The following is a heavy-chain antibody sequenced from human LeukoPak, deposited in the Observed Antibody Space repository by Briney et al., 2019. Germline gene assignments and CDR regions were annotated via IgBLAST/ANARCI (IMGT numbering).Heavy chain of an antibody. CDR3: AKGGGADFDY. Sequence: GGSLRLSCAASGFTFTSYAMSWVRQAPGKGLEWVSSINTRGDTTYYAGSVKGRFTISRDNSDNTVHLQMNSLRAEDTAVYYCAKGGGADFDYWGQGTLATASS. CDR2: INTRGDTT. CDR1: GFTFTSYA. D-gene: IGHD3-16*01. V-gene: IGHV3-23*01. J-gene: IGHJ4*02.